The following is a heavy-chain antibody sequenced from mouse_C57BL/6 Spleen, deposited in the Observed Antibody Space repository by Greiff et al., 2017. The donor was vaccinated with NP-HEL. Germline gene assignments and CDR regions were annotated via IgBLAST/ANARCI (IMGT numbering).Heavy chain of an antibody. V-gene: IGHV1-66*01. J-gene: IGHJ4*01. CDR1: GYTFTSYW. CDR2: IYPGSGNT. Sequence: QVQLQQPGAELVKPGASVKLSCKASGYTFTSYWMHWVKQRPGRGLEWIGWIYPGSGNTKYNEKFKGKATLTADTSSSTAYMQLSSLTSEDSAVYYCARDYDYYYAMDYWGQGTSVTVSS. CDR3: ARDYDYYYAMDY. D-gene: IGHD2-4*01.